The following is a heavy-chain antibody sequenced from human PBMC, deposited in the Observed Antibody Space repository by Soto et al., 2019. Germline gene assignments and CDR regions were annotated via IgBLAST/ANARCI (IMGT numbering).Heavy chain of an antibody. CDR1: GFTFTSYP. CDR3: AREYYSTTTWIDY. Sequence: VQLVQSAPEMKRPGASVKVSCKTSGFTFTSYPFSWVRQAPGQGLEWLAGVNPYEGTTKVAHQFRDRLTVTTDTSAATVFMELTRLTSDDTAVYFCAREYYSTTTWIDYWGQGTLVAVSS. D-gene: IGHD2-15*01. CDR2: VNPYEGTT. J-gene: IGHJ4*02. V-gene: IGHV1-18*04.